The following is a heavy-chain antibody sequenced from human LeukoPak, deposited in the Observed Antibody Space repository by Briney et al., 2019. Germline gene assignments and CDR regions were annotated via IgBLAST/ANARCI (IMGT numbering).Heavy chain of an antibody. V-gene: IGHV3-23*01. CDR2: IGGSGSDT. Sequence: GGSLRLSCAASGFSFDNYAMSWVRQTPGKGLEWVSAIGGSGSDTSYTDSVKGRFTISRDNSKSTLYLQMNSLRAEDTAVYHCAKTLRDLEWLTGELDVWGQGTAATVSS. CDR1: GFSFDNYA. D-gene: IGHD3-3*01. CDR3: AKTLRDLEWLTGELDV. J-gene: IGHJ6*02.